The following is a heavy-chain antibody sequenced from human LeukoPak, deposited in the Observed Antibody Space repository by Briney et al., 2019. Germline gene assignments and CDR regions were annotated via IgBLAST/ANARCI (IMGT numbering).Heavy chain of an antibody. CDR1: GGTFSSYA. D-gene: IGHD2-2*01. Sequence: PVKVSFKGSGGTFSSYAISWVRQAPGQGLELMGGTIPIFGTANYAQKFQGRGTITTDESTSTAYMELSRLRSEDTAVYYCAIVVVPAATYYYYYMDVWGKGTTVTVSS. CDR3: AIVVVPAATYYYYYMDV. V-gene: IGHV1-69*05. J-gene: IGHJ6*03. CDR2: TIPIFGTA.